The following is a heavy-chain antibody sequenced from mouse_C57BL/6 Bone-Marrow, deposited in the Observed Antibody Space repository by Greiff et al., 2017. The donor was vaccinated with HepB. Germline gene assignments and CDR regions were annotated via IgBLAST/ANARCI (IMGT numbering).Heavy chain of an antibody. D-gene: IGHD2-1*01. J-gene: IGHJ4*01. CDR2: IYPRSGNT. Sequence: QVQLQQSGAELARPGASVKLSCKASGYTFTSYGISWVKQRTGQGLEWIGEIYPRSGNTYYNEKFKGKATLTADKSSSTAYMELRSLTSEDSAVYFCARSPSLPENYAMDYWGQGTSVTVSS. CDR1: GYTFTSYG. CDR3: ARSPSLPENYAMDY. V-gene: IGHV1-81*01.